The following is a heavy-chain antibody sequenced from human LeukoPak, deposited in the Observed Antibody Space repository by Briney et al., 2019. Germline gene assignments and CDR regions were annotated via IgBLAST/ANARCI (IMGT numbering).Heavy chain of an antibody. CDR1: GGSLSSVNYY. J-gene: IGHJ4*02. D-gene: IGHD6-13*01. CDR2: IYYSGST. Sequence: SETLSLTCTVSGGSLSSVNYYWGWIRQPPGKGLEWIGSIYYSGSTYYSPSLKSRVTISVDTSKNQFSLTLNSVTAADTAVYYCARQGPSTAAAATPFDYWGQGTLVTVSS. V-gene: IGHV4-39*01. CDR3: ARQGPSTAAAATPFDY.